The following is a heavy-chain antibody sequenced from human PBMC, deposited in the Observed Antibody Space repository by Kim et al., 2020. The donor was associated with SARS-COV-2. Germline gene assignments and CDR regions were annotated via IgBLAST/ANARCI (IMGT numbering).Heavy chain of an antibody. V-gene: IGHV1-46*01. J-gene: IGHJ5*02. CDR1: GYTFTSYY. Sequence: ASVKVSCKASGYTFTSYYMHWVRQAPGQGLEWMGIINPSGGSTSYAQKFQGRVTMTRDTSTSTVYMELSSLRSEDTAVYYCARDLRASRAGFGELLSVNWFDPWGQGTLVTVSS. CDR2: INPSGGST. D-gene: IGHD3-10*01. CDR3: ARDLRASRAGFGELLSVNWFDP.